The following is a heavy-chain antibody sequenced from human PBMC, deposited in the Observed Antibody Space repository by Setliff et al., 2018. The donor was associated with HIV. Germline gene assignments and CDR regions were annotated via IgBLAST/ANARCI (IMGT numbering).Heavy chain of an antibody. D-gene: IGHD6-13*01. CDR2: IYTSGST. V-gene: IGHV4-4*07. CDR3: ARGRGSSSSWPIDY. J-gene: IGHJ4*02. CDR1: GGSISNYY. Sequence: PSETLSLTCTVSGGSISNYYWSWIRQPAGRGLEWIGRIYTSGSTNYNPSLESRVTISIDTSKNQFSLKLSSVTAADTAVYFCARGRGSSSSWPIDYWGQGTLVTVSS.